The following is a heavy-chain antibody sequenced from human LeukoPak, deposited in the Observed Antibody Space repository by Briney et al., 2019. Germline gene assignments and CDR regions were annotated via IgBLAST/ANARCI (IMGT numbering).Heavy chain of an antibody. CDR1: GFTFSSTS. Sequence: PGGSLRLSCAASGFTFSSTSMSWVRQAPGKGLEWVSAISGSGGSTYYADSVKGRFTISRDNSKNTLYLQMNSLRAEDTAVYYCAKDQSDFWSGYYYFDYWGQGTLVTVSS. D-gene: IGHD3-3*01. V-gene: IGHV3-23*01. J-gene: IGHJ4*02. CDR2: ISGSGGST. CDR3: AKDQSDFWSGYYYFDY.